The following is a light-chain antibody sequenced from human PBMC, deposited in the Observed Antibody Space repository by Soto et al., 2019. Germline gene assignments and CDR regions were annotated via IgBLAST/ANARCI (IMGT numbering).Light chain of an antibody. CDR2: DCS. CDR3: SSYTSSSTNWV. V-gene: IGLV2-14*01. CDR1: SSDVGGYNY. J-gene: IGLJ3*02. Sequence: QSVLTQPASVSGSPGQSITISCTGTSSDVGGYNYVSWYQQHPGKAPKLMIYDCSNRPSGVSNRFSGSKSGNTASLTISGLQAEDEADYYCSSYTSSSTNWVFGRGTQLTVL.